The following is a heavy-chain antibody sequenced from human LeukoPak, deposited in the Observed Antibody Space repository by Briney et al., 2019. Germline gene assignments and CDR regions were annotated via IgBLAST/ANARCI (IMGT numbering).Heavy chain of an antibody. D-gene: IGHD3-9*01. CDR1: GGSISSSNW. CDR2: IYHSGST. J-gene: IGHJ4*02. Sequence: PSETLSLTCAVSGGSISSSNWWSRVRPPPGKGLEWIGEIYHSGSTNYNPSLKSRVTISVDKSKNQFSLKLSSATAADTAVYYCAMTYYDILTGSYYFDYWGQGTLVTVSS. CDR3: AMTYYDILTGSYYFDY. V-gene: IGHV4-4*02.